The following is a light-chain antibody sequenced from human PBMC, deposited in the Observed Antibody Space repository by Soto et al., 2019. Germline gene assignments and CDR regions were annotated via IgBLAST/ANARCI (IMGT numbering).Light chain of an antibody. Sequence: QSALTQPPSASGSPGQSVTISCTGTSSDVGGYNYVSWYQQHPGKAPKLMIYKVSERPSGVPDRFSGSKSSNTASLTVSGLQAEDEADYFCSSYTNTRTYVFGTGTKLTVL. V-gene: IGLV2-8*01. J-gene: IGLJ1*01. CDR1: SSDVGGYNY. CDR3: SSYTNTRTYV. CDR2: KVS.